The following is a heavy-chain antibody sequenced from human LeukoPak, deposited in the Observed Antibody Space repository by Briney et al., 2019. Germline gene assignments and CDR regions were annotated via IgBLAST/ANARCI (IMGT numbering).Heavy chain of an antibody. CDR3: ARGADWMWGYYYYGMDV. J-gene: IGHJ6*02. CDR1: GFTFSSYD. CDR2: IGTAGDT. D-gene: IGHD3-9*01. V-gene: IGHV3-13*01. Sequence: GGSLRLSCAASGFTFSSYDMHWVRHATGKGLEWVSAIGTAGDTYYPGSVKGRFTVSRENAKNSLYLQMNSLRAGGTAVYYCARGADWMWGYYYYGMDVWGQGTTVTVSS.